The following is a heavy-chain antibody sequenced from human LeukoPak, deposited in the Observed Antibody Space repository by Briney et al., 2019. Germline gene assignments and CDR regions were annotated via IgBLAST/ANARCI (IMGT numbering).Heavy chain of an antibody. V-gene: IGHV1-2*06. CDR3: ARDRRITGYYYDSSGYRPNWFDP. J-gene: IGHJ5*02. CDR2: FNPNSGGT. Sequence: ASVKVSCKASGYTFTGYYMHWVRQAPGQGLEWMGRFNPNSGGTNYAQKFQGRVTMTRDTSISTAYMELSRLRSDDTAVYYCARDRRITGYYYDSSGYRPNWFDPWGQGTLVTVSS. CDR1: GYTFTGYY. D-gene: IGHD3-22*01.